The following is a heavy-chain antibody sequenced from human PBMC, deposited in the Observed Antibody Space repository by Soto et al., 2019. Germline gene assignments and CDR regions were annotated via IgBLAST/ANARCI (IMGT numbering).Heavy chain of an antibody. V-gene: IGHV1-46*01. J-gene: IGHJ4*02. CDR2: INPSGGST. D-gene: IGHD6-19*01. CDR3: AREKAGIAVAGTYYFDY. Sequence: GASVKVSCKASGYTFTSYYMHWVRQAPGQGLEWMGIINPSGGSTSYAQKFQGRVTMTGDTSTSTVYMELSSLRSEDTAVYYCAREKAGIAVAGTYYFDYWGQGTLVTVSS. CDR1: GYTFTSYY.